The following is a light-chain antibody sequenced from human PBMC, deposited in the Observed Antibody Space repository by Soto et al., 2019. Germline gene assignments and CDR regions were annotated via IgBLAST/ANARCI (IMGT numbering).Light chain of an antibody. CDR2: EVR. V-gene: IGLV2-14*01. J-gene: IGLJ1*01. Sequence: QSALTQPAYVSGSPGQSITISCTGTSSDIGGYDYVSWYQQRPGKAPKLMIYEVRYRPSGVSNRFSGSKSGNTASLTISGLQAEDEAVYYCCSYTRTSNHYFFGSGTKVTVL. CDR3: CSYTRTSNHYF. CDR1: SSDIGGYDY.